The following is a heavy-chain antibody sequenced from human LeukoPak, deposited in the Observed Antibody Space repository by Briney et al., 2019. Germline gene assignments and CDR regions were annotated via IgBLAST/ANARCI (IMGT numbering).Heavy chain of an antibody. CDR1: GGSSNVYY. CDR3: ARGGSYYYDRRFDY. Sequence: SETLSLTCAVYGGSSNVYYWSWIRQAPGKGLECISEINLGGSSNYNPSLKSRVTISVDTSKSQFSLKLSSVTAADTAVYYCARGGSYYYDRRFDYWGQGTLVTVSS. V-gene: IGHV4-34*01. CDR2: INLGGSS. J-gene: IGHJ4*02. D-gene: IGHD3-22*01.